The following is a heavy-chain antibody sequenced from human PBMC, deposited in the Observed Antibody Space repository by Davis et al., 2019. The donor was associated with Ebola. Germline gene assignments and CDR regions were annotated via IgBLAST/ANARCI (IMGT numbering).Heavy chain of an antibody. J-gene: IGHJ4*02. CDR1: GFTFSSYW. CDR2: IKQDGSEQ. CDR3: ARRGDIVVVPAAPFDY. D-gene: IGHD2-2*01. Sequence: GESLKISCAASGFTFSSYWMSWVRQAPGKGLEWVANIKQDGSEQYYVDSVEGRITISRDNANNALYLQMNSLRAEDTAVYYCARRGDIVVVPAAPFDYWGQGTLVTVSS. V-gene: IGHV3-7*01.